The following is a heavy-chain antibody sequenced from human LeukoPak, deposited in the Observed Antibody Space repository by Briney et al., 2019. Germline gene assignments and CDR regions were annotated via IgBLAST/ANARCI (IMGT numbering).Heavy chain of an antibody. J-gene: IGHJ4*02. D-gene: IGHD6-6*01. CDR2: IYYSGST. V-gene: IGHV4-59*01. Sequence: PSETLSLTCAVYGGSISSYYWSWIRQPPGKGLEWSGYIYYSGSTNYKPSLKSRVTISVHTSKNQFSLKLSSVTAADTAVYYCARGLEYSSTYYFDYWGQGTLVTVSS. CDR3: ARGLEYSSTYYFDY. CDR1: GGSISSYY.